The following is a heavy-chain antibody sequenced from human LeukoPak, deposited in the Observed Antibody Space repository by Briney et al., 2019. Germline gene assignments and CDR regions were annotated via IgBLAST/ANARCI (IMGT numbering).Heavy chain of an antibody. CDR3: ARPKYGASDY. D-gene: IGHD4-17*01. CDR2: IIPIFGTA. V-gene: IGHV1-69*13. Sequence: GASVKVSCKASGGTFSSYAISWVRQAPGQGLEWMGGIIPIFGTANYAQKFQGRVTITADESTSTAYMELSSLRSEDTAMYYCARPKYGASDYWGQGTLVTVSS. CDR1: GGTFSSYA. J-gene: IGHJ4*02.